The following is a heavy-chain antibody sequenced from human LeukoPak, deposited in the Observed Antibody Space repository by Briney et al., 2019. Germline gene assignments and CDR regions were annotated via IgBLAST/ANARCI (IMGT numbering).Heavy chain of an antibody. Sequence: SVKVSCKASGGTFNSHAISWVRQAPGQGLEWMGGIIPMYGTASYAQKFKGRLTITAEDSTSTAHMELSSLRSEDTAVYFCARDLDGEMITFGGVKGYWGQGTLVTVAS. D-gene: IGHD3-16*01. CDR2: IIPMYGTA. CDR3: ARDLDGEMITFGGVKGY. V-gene: IGHV1-69*13. J-gene: IGHJ4*02. CDR1: GGTFNSHA.